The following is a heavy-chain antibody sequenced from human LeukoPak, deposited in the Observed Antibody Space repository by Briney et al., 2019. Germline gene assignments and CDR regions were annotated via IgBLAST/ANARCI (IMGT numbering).Heavy chain of an antibody. J-gene: IGHJ6*02. Sequence: ASVKVSCKASGYTFTSYGISWVRQAPGQGLEWMGWISAYNGNTNYAQKLQGRVTMTTDTSTSTAYMELRSLRSDDTAVYYCARDREGNWTDEDSTPFLTDYGMDVWVQGTTVTVSS. CDR3: ARDREGNWTDEDSTPFLTDYGMDV. V-gene: IGHV1-18*01. CDR1: GYTFTSYG. D-gene: IGHD1-20*01. CDR2: ISAYNGNT.